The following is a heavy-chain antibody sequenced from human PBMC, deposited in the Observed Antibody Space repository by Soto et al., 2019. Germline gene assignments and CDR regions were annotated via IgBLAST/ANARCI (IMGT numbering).Heavy chain of an antibody. CDR3: ARDLGLSSSNYFDF. D-gene: IGHD3-10*01. CDR2: ISGSTDYL. V-gene: IGHV3-11*05. CDR1: GFTFTDYY. Sequence: QVQLVESGGDVVKPGGSLRLSCAASGFTFTDYYMSWLRQAPGKGLQWLSYISGSTDYLNYADSVKGRFTISRDNAKNLLYLQMTSLRADDTAVYYCARDLGLSSSNYFDFWGQGTLVTVSS. J-gene: IGHJ4*02.